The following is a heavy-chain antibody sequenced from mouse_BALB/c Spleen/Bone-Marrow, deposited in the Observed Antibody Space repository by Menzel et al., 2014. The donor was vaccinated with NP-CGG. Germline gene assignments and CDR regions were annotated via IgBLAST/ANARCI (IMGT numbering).Heavy chain of an antibody. J-gene: IGHJ2*01. D-gene: IGHD4-1*01. Sequence: EVKLQESGGGLVQPGGSRKLSCAASGFTFSSFGMHWVRRAPEKGLEWVAYISSGSSTIFYADTVKGRFTVSRDNPKNTLFLQMTSLRSEDTAMYFCTRGGNWDDFDSWGQGTTLTVSS. CDR2: ISSGSSTI. CDR1: GFTFSSFG. V-gene: IGHV5-17*02. CDR3: TRGGNWDDFDS.